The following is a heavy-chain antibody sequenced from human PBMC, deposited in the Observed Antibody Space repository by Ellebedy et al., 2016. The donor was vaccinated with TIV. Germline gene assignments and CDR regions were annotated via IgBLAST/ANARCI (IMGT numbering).Heavy chain of an antibody. CDR3: ARSGGELRAFYT. CDR1: GGSISSYY. D-gene: IGHD3-16*01. J-gene: IGHJ3*02. V-gene: IGHV4-59*08. CDR2: IYYSGST. Sequence: SETLSLTCTVSGGSISSYYWSWIRQPPGKGLEWIGYIYYSGSTYYNPSLKSRVTISVDRSKNQFSLKLSSVTAADTAVYYCARSGGELRAFYTWGQGTMVTVSS.